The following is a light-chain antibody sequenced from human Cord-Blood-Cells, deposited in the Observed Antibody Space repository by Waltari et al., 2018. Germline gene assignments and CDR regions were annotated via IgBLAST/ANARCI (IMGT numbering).Light chain of an antibody. V-gene: IGKV4-1*01. CDR2: WAS. CDR3: QQYYSTPYT. Sequence: DIVLTQCPDALAVSLGERATIPCKSSQSVLYSSNNKNYLAWYQQKPGQPPKLLIYWASTRESGVPDRFSGSGSGTDFTLTISSLQTEDVGVYYCQQYYSTPYTFGQGTKLEIK. CDR1: QSVLYSSNNKNY. J-gene: IGKJ2*01.